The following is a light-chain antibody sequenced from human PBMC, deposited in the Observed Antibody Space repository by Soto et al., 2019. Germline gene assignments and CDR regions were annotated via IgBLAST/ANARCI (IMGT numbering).Light chain of an antibody. Sequence: VLTQSPGTLSLSPGERATLSCRASQTVSRSYLAWYQQRPGQAPRLLIYGASSRTTGIPDRFSGSGSGTDFTLTISRLEPEDFAMYYCQQCGGSPTFGQGTKVDIK. J-gene: IGKJ1*01. CDR1: QTVSRSY. CDR2: GAS. V-gene: IGKV3-20*01. CDR3: QQCGGSPT.